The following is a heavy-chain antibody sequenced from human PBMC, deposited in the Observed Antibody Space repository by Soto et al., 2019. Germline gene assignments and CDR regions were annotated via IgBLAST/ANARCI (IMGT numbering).Heavy chain of an antibody. CDR3: ARRLARGVIGWFDP. CDR2: LYYTGRT. CDR1: GGSISSGGYY. J-gene: IGHJ5*02. D-gene: IGHD3-10*01. V-gene: IGHV4-39*02. Sequence: SETLSLTCTVSGGSISSGGYYWGWIRQPPGKGLEWIGSLYYTGRTYYSPSLKSRVTISVDTSKNHFSLNLTSVTAADTAVYYCARRLARGVIGWFDPWGQGTLVTVSS.